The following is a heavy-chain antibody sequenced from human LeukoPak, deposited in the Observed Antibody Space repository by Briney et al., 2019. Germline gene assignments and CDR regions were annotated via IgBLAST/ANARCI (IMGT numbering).Heavy chain of an antibody. Sequence: PSETLSLTCAVSGGSIRSYYWSWIRQPPGKGLEWIGYMHYTGTTNYNPSLKSRVTITGDTSKNQFSLKLSSVTAADTAVYYCARVRPGRVAAAGYFDYWGQGTLVTVSS. CDR1: GGSIRSYY. V-gene: IGHV4-59*08. CDR2: MHYTGTT. J-gene: IGHJ4*02. CDR3: ARVRPGRVAAAGYFDY. D-gene: IGHD6-13*01.